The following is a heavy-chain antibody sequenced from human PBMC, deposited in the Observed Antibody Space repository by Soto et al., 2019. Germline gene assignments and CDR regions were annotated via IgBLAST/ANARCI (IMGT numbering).Heavy chain of an antibody. Sequence: ASVKVSCKASGYTFTVYYMHWVRQAPGQGLEWMGWINPKSGGTMYPQKFQGRVTMTWDTSISTACMALTRLRSDDTAVYYCARDLAKGGGSAGFDYWGQGTLLTVSS. D-gene: IGHD1-26*01. V-gene: IGHV1-2*02. CDR2: INPKSGGT. CDR3: ARDLAKGGGSAGFDY. J-gene: IGHJ4*02. CDR1: GYTFTVYY.